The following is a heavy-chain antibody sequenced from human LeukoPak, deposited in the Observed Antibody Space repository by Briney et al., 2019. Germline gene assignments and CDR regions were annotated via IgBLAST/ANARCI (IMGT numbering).Heavy chain of an antibody. CDR2: FDPEDGET. Sequence: VASVKVSCKVSGYTLTELSMHWVRQAPGKGLEWMGGFDPEDGETIYAQKFQGRVTMTEDTSTDTAYMELSSLRSEDTAVYYCATDRYCSGGSCYCDYYYGMDVWGQGTTVTVSS. D-gene: IGHD2-15*01. CDR1: GYTLTELS. V-gene: IGHV1-24*01. CDR3: ATDRYCSGGSCYCDYYYGMDV. J-gene: IGHJ6*02.